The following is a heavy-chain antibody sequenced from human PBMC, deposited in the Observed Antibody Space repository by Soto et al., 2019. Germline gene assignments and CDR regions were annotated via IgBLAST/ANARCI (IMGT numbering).Heavy chain of an antibody. D-gene: IGHD3-22*01. CDR3: TTEEDYYDTPGWFDP. J-gene: IGHJ5*02. V-gene: IGHV3-15*01. Sequence: GGSLRLSCAASGFTFSNAWMSWVRQAPGKGLEWVGRIKSKTDGGTTDYAAPVKGRFTISRDDSKNTLYLQMNSLKTEDTAVYYCTTEEDYYDTPGWFDPWGQGTLVTVSS. CDR2: IKSKTDGGTT. CDR1: GFTFSNAW.